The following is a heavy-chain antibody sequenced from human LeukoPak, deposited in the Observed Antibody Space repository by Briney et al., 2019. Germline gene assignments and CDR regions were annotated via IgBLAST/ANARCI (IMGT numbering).Heavy chain of an antibody. D-gene: IGHD3-22*01. CDR3: ARDPNNYYDSSGYYYYNDAFDI. J-gene: IGHJ3*02. CDR1: GFTFSSYW. Sequence: GGSLRLSCAASGFTFSSYWMSWVRQAPGKGLEWVANIKQDGSEKYYVDSVKGRFTISRDNAKNSLYLQMNSLRAEDTAVYYCARDPNNYYDSSGYYYYNDAFDIWGQGTMVTVSS. V-gene: IGHV3-7*01. CDR2: IKQDGSEK.